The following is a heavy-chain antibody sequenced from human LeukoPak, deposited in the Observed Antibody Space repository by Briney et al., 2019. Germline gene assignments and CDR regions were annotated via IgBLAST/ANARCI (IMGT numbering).Heavy chain of an antibody. Sequence: GGSLRLSCAASGFTFSSYGMHWVRQAPGKGLEWVAVIWYDGSNKCYADSVKGRFTISRDNSKNTLYLQMNSLRAEDTAVYYCAREGVGSSWYLNYWGQGTLVTVSS. CDR3: AREGVGSSWYLNY. CDR1: GFTFSSYG. D-gene: IGHD6-13*01. J-gene: IGHJ4*02. V-gene: IGHV3-33*08. CDR2: IWYDGSNK.